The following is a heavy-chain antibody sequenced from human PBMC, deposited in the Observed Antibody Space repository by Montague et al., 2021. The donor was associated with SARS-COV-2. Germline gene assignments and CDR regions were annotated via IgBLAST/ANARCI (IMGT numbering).Heavy chain of an antibody. D-gene: IGHD1-7*01. V-gene: IGHV4-31*03. Sequence: TLSLTCTVSGASISSGGDYWNWIRQHPRKGLEWIGHIYYSVSTNYNPSLKSRVTISEDTSKNQISLKLSSVTAADTAVYYCARDRELVDWGQGIMVIVSS. CDR2: IYYSVST. CDR3: ARDRELVD. J-gene: IGHJ4*02. CDR1: GASISSGGDY.